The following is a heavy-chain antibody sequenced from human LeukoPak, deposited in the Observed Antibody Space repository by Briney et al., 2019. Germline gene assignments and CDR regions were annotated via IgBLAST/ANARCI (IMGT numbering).Heavy chain of an antibody. D-gene: IGHD1-26*01. V-gene: IGHV1-69*01. Sequence: ASVKVSCKASGGTFSSYAISWVRQAPGQGLEWMGGIIPIFGTANYAQKFQGRVTITADESTSTAYMELSSLRSEDTAKYYCARDTIVGATGDAFDIWGQGTMVTVSS. CDR3: ARDTIVGATGDAFDI. J-gene: IGHJ3*02. CDR2: IIPIFGTA. CDR1: GGTFSSYA.